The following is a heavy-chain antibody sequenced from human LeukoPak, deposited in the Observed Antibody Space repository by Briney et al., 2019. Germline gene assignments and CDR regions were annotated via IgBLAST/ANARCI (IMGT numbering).Heavy chain of an antibody. Sequence: SETLSLTCTVSGGSISSGGYYWSWIRQHPGKGLEWIGYIYYSGSTYYNPSLKSRVTISVDTSKNQFSLKLSSVTAADTAVYYCARDPDPSWPYYYYYGMDVWGQGTTVTVSS. CDR2: IYYSGST. V-gene: IGHV4-31*03. CDR1: GGSISSGGYY. CDR3: ARDPDPSWPYYYYYGMDV. D-gene: IGHD2-2*01. J-gene: IGHJ6*02.